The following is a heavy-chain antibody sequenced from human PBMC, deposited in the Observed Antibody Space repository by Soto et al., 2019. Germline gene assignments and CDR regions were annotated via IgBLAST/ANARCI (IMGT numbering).Heavy chain of an antibody. CDR1: GGSFSGYY. Sequence: PSETLSLTCAVYGGSFSGYYWSWIRQPPGKGLEWIGEINHSGSTNYNPSLKSRVTISVDTSKNQFSLKLSSVTAADTAVYYCARGLRSVINWLDPWGQGTLVTVSS. CDR3: ARGLRSVINWLDP. D-gene: IGHD4-4*01. V-gene: IGHV4-34*01. J-gene: IGHJ5*02. CDR2: INHSGST.